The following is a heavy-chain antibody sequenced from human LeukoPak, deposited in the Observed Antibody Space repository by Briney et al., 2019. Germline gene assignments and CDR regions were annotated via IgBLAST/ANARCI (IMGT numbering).Heavy chain of an antibody. D-gene: IGHD3-10*01. CDR3: ATPSEGSGSQFDY. CDR1: GGSISSGGYY. J-gene: IGHJ4*02. CDR2: IYYSGST. V-gene: IGHV4-31*03. Sequence: SETLSLTCTVFGGSISSGGYYWSWIRQHPGKGLEWIGYIYYSGSTYYNPSLKSRVTISVDTSKNQFSLKLSSVTAADTAVYYCATPSEGSGSQFDYWGQGTLVTVSS.